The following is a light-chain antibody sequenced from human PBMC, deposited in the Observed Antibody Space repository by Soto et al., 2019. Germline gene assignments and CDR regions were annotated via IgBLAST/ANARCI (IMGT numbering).Light chain of an antibody. V-gene: IGKV1-17*01. Sequence: DIQMTQSPSSLSASVGDRVTITCRASQGIRNELGWYQQKPGKAPKRLIYAESSLQSGVPSRFSGSGSGTEFTLTISSLQPEDFATYYCLQHNSYPLTFGGGTKVEIK. J-gene: IGKJ4*01. CDR1: QGIRNE. CDR2: AES. CDR3: LQHNSYPLT.